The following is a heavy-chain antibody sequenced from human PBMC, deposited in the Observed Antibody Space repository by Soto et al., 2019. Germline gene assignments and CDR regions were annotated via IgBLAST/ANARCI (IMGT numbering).Heavy chain of an antibody. Sequence: QVHLQESGPGLVKPSGTLSLTCAVSGHSISNNIWWSWVRKPPGKGLEWIGEIYDSASTNYDPSLRSRVTISEDESKTPCSRKLSSVPDADTAEDSCATLRGAVAGDYWVQGTMVIVAS. CDR2: IYDSAST. V-gene: IGHV4-4*02. D-gene: IGHD6-13*01. CDR1: GHSISNNIW. CDR3: ATLRGAVAGDY. J-gene: IGHJ4*02.